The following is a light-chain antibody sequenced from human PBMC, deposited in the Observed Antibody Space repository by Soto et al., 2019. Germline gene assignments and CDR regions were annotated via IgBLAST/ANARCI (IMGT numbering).Light chain of an antibody. V-gene: IGLV2-11*01. CDR2: DVI. Sequence: QSVLTQPRSVSGSPGQSVTLSCTGTSSDVGNYDYVSWYQQHPGIAPKLIIYDVIKRPSGVPDRFSGSKSGNTASLTISGLQAEDEADYYCCSYAGSYIQYVFGTGTKVTVL. J-gene: IGLJ1*01. CDR3: CSYAGSYIQYV. CDR1: SSDVGNYDY.